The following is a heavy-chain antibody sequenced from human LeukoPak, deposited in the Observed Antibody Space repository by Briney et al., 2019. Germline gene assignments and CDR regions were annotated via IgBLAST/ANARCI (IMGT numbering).Heavy chain of an antibody. D-gene: IGHD5-12*01. J-gene: IGHJ4*02. V-gene: IGHV1-46*01. CDR1: GYTFTSYY. CDR2: INPSGGST. Sequence: ASVKVSCKASGYTFTSYYMHWVRQAPGQGLEWMGLINPSGGSTSYAQKFQGRDTMTRDTSTSTVYMELSSLRSEDTAVYYCARDQGSIVATSYFDYWGQGTLVTVSS. CDR3: ARDQGSIVATSYFDY.